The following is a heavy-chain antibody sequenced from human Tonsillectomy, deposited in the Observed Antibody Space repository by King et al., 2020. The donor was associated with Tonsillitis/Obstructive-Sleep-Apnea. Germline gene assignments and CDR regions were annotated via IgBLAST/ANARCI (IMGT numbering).Heavy chain of an antibody. J-gene: IGHJ4*02. CDR3: AHIKAGTTTDY. V-gene: IGHV2-5*02. D-gene: IGHD1-14*01. CDR2: IYLDDDK. Sequence: TLKESGPTLVKPTQTLTLTCTFSGFSLSTSGVGVGWIRQPPGKALEWLALIYLDDDKRYSPSLKSRLTITKDTSKKQVVLTMTNMDPVDTATYYCAHIKAGTTTDYWGQGTLVTVSS. CDR1: GFSLSTSGVG.